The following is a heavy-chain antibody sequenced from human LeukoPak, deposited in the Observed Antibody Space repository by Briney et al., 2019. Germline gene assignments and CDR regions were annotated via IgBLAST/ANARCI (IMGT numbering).Heavy chain of an antibody. CDR1: GYTSTGYY. Sequence: ASVKVSCKASGYTSTGYYMHWVRQAPGQGLEWMGWINPNSGGTNYAQKFQGRVTMTRDTSISTAYMELSRLRSDDTAVYYCARESPYCTNGVCYMGVDYWGQGTLVTVSS. V-gene: IGHV1-2*02. D-gene: IGHD2-8*01. J-gene: IGHJ4*02. CDR2: INPNSGGT. CDR3: ARESPYCTNGVCYMGVDY.